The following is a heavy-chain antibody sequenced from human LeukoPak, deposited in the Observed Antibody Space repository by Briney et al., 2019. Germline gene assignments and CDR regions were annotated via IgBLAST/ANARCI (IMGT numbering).Heavy chain of an antibody. D-gene: IGHD6-13*01. J-gene: IGHJ5*02. CDR2: ISGSGGST. V-gene: IGHV3-23*01. CDR1: GFTFSSYA. Sequence: GGSLRLSCAASGFTFSSYAMSWVRQAPGKGLEWVSDISGSGGSTYYADSVKGRFTISRDNSKNTLYLQMNRLRAEDTAVYYCAKEGSRIAAAGNWFDPWGQGTLVTVSS. CDR3: AKEGSRIAAAGNWFDP.